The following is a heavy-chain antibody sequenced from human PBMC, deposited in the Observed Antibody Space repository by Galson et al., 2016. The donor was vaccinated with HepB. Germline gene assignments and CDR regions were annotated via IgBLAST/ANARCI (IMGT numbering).Heavy chain of an antibody. Sequence: LRLSCAASGFTFSSYWMTWVRQAPGRGLEWVANINQDGIEKYYVGSVEGRFTISRDNAKKSLYLQMDSLRAEDTAVYYCARSGEPSWGQGTLVTVSS. CDR3: ARSGEPS. J-gene: IGHJ5*02. V-gene: IGHV3-7*01. CDR2: INQDGIEK. D-gene: IGHD4-17*01. CDR1: GFTFSSYW.